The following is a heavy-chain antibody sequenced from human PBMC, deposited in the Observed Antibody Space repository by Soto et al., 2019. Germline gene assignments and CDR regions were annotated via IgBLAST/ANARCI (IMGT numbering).Heavy chain of an antibody. CDR1: GFTFSSYW. CDR3: ARDPYYDFWSGPLDAFDI. J-gene: IGHJ3*02. V-gene: IGHV3-7*01. Sequence: PEGSLRLSCAASGFTFSSYWMSWVRQAPGKGLEWVANIKQDGSEKYYVGSVKGRFTISRDNAKNSLYLQMNSLRAEDTAVYYCARDPYYDFWSGPLDAFDIWGQGTMVTVSS. CDR2: IKQDGSEK. D-gene: IGHD3-3*01.